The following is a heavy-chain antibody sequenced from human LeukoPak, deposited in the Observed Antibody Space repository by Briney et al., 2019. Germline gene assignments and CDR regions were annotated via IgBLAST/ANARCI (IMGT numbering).Heavy chain of an antibody. CDR2: IYYSGST. J-gene: IGHJ4*02. CDR3: ATGRGRFWYLYYFDY. V-gene: IGHV4-39*01. CDR1: GFTFSSFVFN. D-gene: IGHD2-15*01. Sequence: GSLRLSCAASGFTFSSFVFNWIRQPPGKGLEWIGSIYYSGSTYYNPSLKSRVTISVDTSKNQFSLKLSSVTAADTAVYHCATGRGRFWYLYYFDYWGQGTLVTVSS.